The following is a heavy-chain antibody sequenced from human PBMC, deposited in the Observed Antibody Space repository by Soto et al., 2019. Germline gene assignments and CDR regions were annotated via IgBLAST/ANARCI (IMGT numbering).Heavy chain of an antibody. CDR1: GFTISSYG. V-gene: IGHV3-30*03. Sequence: GGSLRLSCAASGFTISSYGMHRVRQAPGKGLEWVAVISYDGSNKYYADSVKGRFTISRDNSKNTLYLQMNSLRAEDTAVYYCTMMAVAGPFDYWGQGTLDPVSS. CDR2: ISYDGSNK. CDR3: TMMAVAGPFDY. J-gene: IGHJ4*02. D-gene: IGHD6-19*01.